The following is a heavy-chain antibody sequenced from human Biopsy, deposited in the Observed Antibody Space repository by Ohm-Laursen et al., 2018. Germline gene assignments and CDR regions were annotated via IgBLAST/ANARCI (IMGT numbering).Heavy chain of an antibody. D-gene: IGHD3-22*01. CDR3: VRGVDYYDPYHYYALDV. CDR2: INHSGRT. J-gene: IGHJ6*02. V-gene: IGHV4-34*01. Sequence: GTLSLTCAVYGESFNGYYWSWIRQTPGKGLEWIGEINHSGRTNYNPSLKSRVTISVDPSTNQFSLKVRSVTAADTAVYYCVRGVDYYDPYHYYALDVWGQGTTVTVSS. CDR1: GESFNGYY.